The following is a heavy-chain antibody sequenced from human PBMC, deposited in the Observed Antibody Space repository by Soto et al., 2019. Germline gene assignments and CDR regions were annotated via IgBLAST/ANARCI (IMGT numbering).Heavy chain of an antibody. CDR2: MNPNSGNT. J-gene: IGHJ4*02. Sequence: ASVKVSCKASGYTFTSYDINWVRQATGQGLEWMGWMNPNSGNTGYAQKFQGRVTMTRNASISTAYMELSSLRSEDTAVYYCARGVQVYGSSSDYWGQGTLVTVSS. D-gene: IGHD6-6*01. V-gene: IGHV1-8*01. CDR1: GYTFTSYD. CDR3: ARGVQVYGSSSDY.